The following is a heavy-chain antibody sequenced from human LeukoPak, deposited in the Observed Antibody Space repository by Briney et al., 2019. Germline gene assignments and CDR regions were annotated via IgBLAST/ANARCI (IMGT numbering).Heavy chain of an antibody. CDR1: GYTFTSYG. J-gene: IGHJ4*02. V-gene: IGHV1-18*01. CDR2: ISAYNGNT. Sequence: ASVKVSXKASGYTFTSYGTSWVRQAPGQGLEWMGWISAYNGNTNYAQKLQGRVTMTTDTSTSTAYMELRSLRSDDTAVYYCAREETGSSGYYYTYFDYWGQGTLVTVSS. CDR3: AREETGSSGYYYTYFDY. D-gene: IGHD3-22*01.